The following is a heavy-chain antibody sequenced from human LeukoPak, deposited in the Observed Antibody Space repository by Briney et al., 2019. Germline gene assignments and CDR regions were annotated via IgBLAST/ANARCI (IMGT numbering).Heavy chain of an antibody. D-gene: IGHD1-1*01. CDR3: AREANWNDRSENPKDY. Sequence: SETLSLTCAIYGGSFSGYSWTWIRQPPGKGLEWIGEFSHSGFPVYNPSLGGRVTISIDASKNQFSLKLNSVTAADTAVYYCAREANWNDRSENPKDYWGQGTLVTVSS. V-gene: IGHV4-34*01. J-gene: IGHJ4*02. CDR2: FSHSGFP. CDR1: GGSFSGYS.